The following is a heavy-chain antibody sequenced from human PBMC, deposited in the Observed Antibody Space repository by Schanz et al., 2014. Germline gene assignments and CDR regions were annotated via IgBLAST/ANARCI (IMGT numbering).Heavy chain of an antibody. CDR1: GFSFDDYT. Sequence: DVQLVDSGGDLVQPGGSLRLSCAASGFSFDDYTMHWVRQAPGKGLEWVSLIDRDGGHTYYADSVKGRFTISRDNSKNPLYLRMISLRAEDTAMFYCAREIPAGGHFDYWGQGTLVSVSS. CDR2: IDRDGGHT. V-gene: IGHV3-43*01. D-gene: IGHD2-15*01. J-gene: IGHJ4*02. CDR3: AREIPAGGHFDY.